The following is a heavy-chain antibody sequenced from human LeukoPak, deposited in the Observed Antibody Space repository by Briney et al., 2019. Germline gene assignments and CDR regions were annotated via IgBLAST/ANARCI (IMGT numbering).Heavy chain of an antibody. V-gene: IGHV3-48*03. CDR1: GYTFSSYE. Sequence: PGGSLRLSCAASGYTFSSYEMKWVRQAPGKGLEWVSYISSSGRTVYYADSVKGRFTISRDNAKDSLYLQMNSLRAEDKAVYYCARQIVGATGLDYWGQGTLVTVSS. CDR2: ISSSGRTV. CDR3: ARQIVGATGLDY. J-gene: IGHJ4*02. D-gene: IGHD1-26*01.